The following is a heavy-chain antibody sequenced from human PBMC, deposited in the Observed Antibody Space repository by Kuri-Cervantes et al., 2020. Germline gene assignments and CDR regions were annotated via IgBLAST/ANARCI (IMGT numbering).Heavy chain of an antibody. CDR1: GFTFSSYA. J-gene: IGHJ4*02. Sequence: GESLKISCAASGFTFSSYAMHWVRQAPGRGLEWVAVISYDGSNKYYADSVKGRFTISRDNAKNSLYLQMNSLRAEDTAVYYCARGLLWSTLPDYWGQGTLVTVYS. D-gene: IGHD3-10*01. V-gene: IGHV3-30-3*01. CDR2: ISYDGSNK. CDR3: ARGLLWSTLPDY.